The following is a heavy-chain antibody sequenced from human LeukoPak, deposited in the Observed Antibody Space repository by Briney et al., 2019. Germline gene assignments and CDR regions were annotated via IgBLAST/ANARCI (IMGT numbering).Heavy chain of an antibody. CDR2: IRYDGSNK. Sequence: GGSLRLSCAASGFTFSSYGMHWVRQAPGKGLEWVAFIRYDGSNKYYADSVKGRFTISRDNSKNTLYLQMNSLRAEDTALYYCAKDKLGKWFGELLNAFDPWGQGTLVTVSS. J-gene: IGHJ5*02. CDR3: AKDKLGKWFGELLNAFDP. CDR1: GFTFSSYG. V-gene: IGHV3-30*02. D-gene: IGHD3-10*01.